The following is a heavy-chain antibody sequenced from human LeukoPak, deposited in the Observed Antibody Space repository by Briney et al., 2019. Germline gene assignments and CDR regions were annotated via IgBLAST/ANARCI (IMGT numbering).Heavy chain of an antibody. J-gene: IGHJ6*02. CDR1: GYTFTSYG. Sequence: ASVKVSCKASGYTFTSYGISWVRQAPGQGLEWMGWISAYNGNTNYAQKLQGRVTMTTDTPTSTAYMELRSLRSDDTAVYYCAREVYSSEVNYYYYGMDVWGQGTTVTVSS. CDR3: AREVYSSEVNYYYYGMDV. D-gene: IGHD6-19*01. V-gene: IGHV1-18*01. CDR2: ISAYNGNT.